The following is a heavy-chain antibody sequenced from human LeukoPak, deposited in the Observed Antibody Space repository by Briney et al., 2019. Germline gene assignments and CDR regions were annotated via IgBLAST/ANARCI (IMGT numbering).Heavy chain of an antibody. Sequence: ASVKVSCKASGYTLTSYGISWVRQAPGQGLEWMGWISAYNGNTNYAQKLQGRVTMTTDTSTSTAYMELRGLRSDDTAVYYCARDPIYYYDSSGYYSPFDYWGQGTLVTVSS. CDR2: ISAYNGNT. CDR3: ARDPIYYYDSSGYYSPFDY. CDR1: GYTLTSYG. D-gene: IGHD3-22*01. V-gene: IGHV1-18*01. J-gene: IGHJ4*02.